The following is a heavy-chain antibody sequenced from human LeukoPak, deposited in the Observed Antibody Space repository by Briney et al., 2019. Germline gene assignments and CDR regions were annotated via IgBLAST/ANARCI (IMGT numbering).Heavy chain of an antibody. CDR3: ARSSSSLLWFGEPDY. J-gene: IGHJ4*02. CDR1: GFTFSSYG. CDR2: ISYDGSNK. D-gene: IGHD3-10*01. Sequence: GGSLRLSCAASGFTFSSYGMHWVRQAPGKGLEWVAVISYDGSNKYYADSVKGRFTISRDNSKNTLYLQMSSLRAEDTAVYYCARSSSSLLWFGEPDYWGQGTLVTVSS. V-gene: IGHV3-30*03.